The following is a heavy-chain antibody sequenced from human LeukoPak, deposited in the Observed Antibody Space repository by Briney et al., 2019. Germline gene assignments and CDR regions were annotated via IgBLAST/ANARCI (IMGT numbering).Heavy chain of an antibody. CDR3: ARQRTPYSSFDP. CDR1: GGSISSYY. J-gene: IGHJ5*02. V-gene: IGHV4-59*08. D-gene: IGHD4-11*01. CDR2: IYYSGST. Sequence: SETLSLTCTVSGGSISSYYWSWIRQPPGKGLEWIGYIYYSGSTNCNPSLKSRVTISVDTSKNQFSLKLSSVTAADTAVYYCARQRTPYSSFDPWGQGTLATVSS.